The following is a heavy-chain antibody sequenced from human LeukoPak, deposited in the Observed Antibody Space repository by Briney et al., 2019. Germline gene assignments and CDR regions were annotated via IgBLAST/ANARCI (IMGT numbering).Heavy chain of an antibody. CDR3: AREERRFLEYYYYYMVV. V-gene: IGHV4-38-2*02. CDR1: GYSISSGYY. D-gene: IGHD3-3*01. J-gene: IGHJ6*03. CDR2: IYHSGST. Sequence: AETLSLTCTVSGYSISSGYYWGWIRQPPGEGLEWIGSIYHSGSTYYNPSLKSRVTISVDTSKNQFSLKLSSVTAADTAVYYCAREERRFLEYYYYYMVVWGEGTTVSVS.